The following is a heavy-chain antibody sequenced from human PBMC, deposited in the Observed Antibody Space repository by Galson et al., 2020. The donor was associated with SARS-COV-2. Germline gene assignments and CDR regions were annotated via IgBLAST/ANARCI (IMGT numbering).Heavy chain of an antibody. Sequence: ASVKVSCKASGYTFTGYYMHWVRQAPGQGLEWMGRINPNSGGTNYAQKFQGRVTMTRDTSISTAYMELSRLRSDDTAVYYCASLRHQGHYDILTGYYVSRDYWGQGTLVTVSS. CDR1: GYTFTGYY. D-gene: IGHD3-9*01. V-gene: IGHV1-2*06. CDR2: INPNSGGT. J-gene: IGHJ4*02. CDR3: ASLRHQGHYDILTGYYVSRDY.